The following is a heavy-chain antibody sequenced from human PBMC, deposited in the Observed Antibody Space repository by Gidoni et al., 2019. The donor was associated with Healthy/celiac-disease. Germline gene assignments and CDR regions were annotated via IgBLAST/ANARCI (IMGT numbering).Heavy chain of an antibody. V-gene: IGHV4-4*07. CDR2: IYTSGST. J-gene: IGHJ4*02. CDR3: ARGMAYYYDSSGYPPWFDY. CDR1: GGSLRGDD. D-gene: IGHD3-22*01. Sequence: QVHLQESGPGLVKPSETLSHTCTLGGGSLRGDDWSWIRQHPGKGLEWIGRIYTSGSTNYTPSLKSRVTMSVDTSKNQFSLKLSSVTAADTAVYYCARGMAYYYDSSGYPPWFDYWGQGTLVTVSS.